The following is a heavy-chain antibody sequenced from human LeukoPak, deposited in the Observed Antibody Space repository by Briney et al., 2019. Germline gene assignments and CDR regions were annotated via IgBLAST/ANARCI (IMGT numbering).Heavy chain of an antibody. J-gene: IGHJ4*02. D-gene: IGHD3-3*01. Sequence: GGSLRLSCAASGFTFSSYAMSWVRQAPGKGLEWVSAISGSGDSTYYADSVKGRFTISRDNSKNTLYLQMNSLRAEDTAVYYCAKLKGTIFGVVNNYFDYWGQGTLVTVSS. CDR1: GFTFSSYA. CDR3: AKLKGTIFGVVNNYFDY. CDR2: ISGSGDST. V-gene: IGHV3-23*01.